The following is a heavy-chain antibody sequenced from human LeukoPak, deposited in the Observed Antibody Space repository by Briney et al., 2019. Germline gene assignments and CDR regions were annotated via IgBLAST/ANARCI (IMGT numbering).Heavy chain of an antibody. D-gene: IGHD1-26*01. V-gene: IGHV4-59*01. CDR2: IYYSGTT. Sequence: SETLSLTCTVSGGSISSYYWSWIRQPPGKGLEWIGYIYYSGTTDYNPSLKSRVTISVDTSNNQFSLQVSSVTAADTAVYYCARSSGDYRSFDYWGQGTLVPVSS. CDR1: GGSISSYY. J-gene: IGHJ4*02. CDR3: ARSSGDYRSFDY.